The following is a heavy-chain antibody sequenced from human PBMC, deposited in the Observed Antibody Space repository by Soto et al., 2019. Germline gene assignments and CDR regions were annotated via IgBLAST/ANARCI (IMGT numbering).Heavy chain of an antibody. Sequence: SGPTLVNPTQTLTLTCTFSGFSLSTSGVGVGWIRQPPGKALEWLALIYWDDDKRYSPSLKSRLTTTKDTSKNQVVLTMTNMDPVDTATYYCAHSTSTRHYEFWRAPRTDVWGPGTTGTVSS. D-gene: IGHD3-3*01. CDR3: AHSTSTRHYEFWRAPRTDV. J-gene: IGHJ6*02. CDR2: IYWDDDK. CDR1: GFSLSTSGVG. V-gene: IGHV2-5*02.